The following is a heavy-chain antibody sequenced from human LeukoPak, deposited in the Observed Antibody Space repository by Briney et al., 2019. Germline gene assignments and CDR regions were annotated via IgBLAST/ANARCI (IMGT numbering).Heavy chain of an antibody. CDR2: IYTLGNT. V-gene: IGHV4-4*09. J-gene: IGHJ5*02. D-gene: IGHD3-16*01. CDR1: GVSINSHY. CDR3: ARLYDWFDP. Sequence: SETLSLTCSASGVSINSHYWSWIRQPPGKGLEWIGYIYTLGNTNYNPSLKSRVSITADTSNNQFSLKMSSVTAADTAVYYCARLYDWFDPWGQGTLVTVSS.